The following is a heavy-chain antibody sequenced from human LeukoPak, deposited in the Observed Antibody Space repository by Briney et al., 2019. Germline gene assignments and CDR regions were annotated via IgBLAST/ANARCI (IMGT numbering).Heavy chain of an antibody. D-gene: IGHD3-22*01. V-gene: IGHV3-23*01. CDR3: AQEHFDTSGYYSRFDN. Sequence: GGSLRLSCAASGLSFSSFAMSWVRQGPARGLEWVSSIRGNGETFYADSVKGRFTISRDNSQNTVYLHMNSLRADDTAVYYCAQEHFDTSGYYSRFDNWGQGILVTVSS. CDR2: IRGNGET. J-gene: IGHJ4*02. CDR1: GLSFSSFA.